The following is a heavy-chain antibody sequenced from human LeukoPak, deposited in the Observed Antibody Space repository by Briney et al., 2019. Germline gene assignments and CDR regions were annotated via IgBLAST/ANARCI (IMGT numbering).Heavy chain of an antibody. CDR2: ISGDGGST. J-gene: IGHJ3*02. CDR3: AKVSASSWLGAFDI. V-gene: IGHV3-43*02. Sequence: GGSLRLSCAASGFTFDDYALHWVRQAPGKGLEWVSLISGDGGSTYYADSVRGRFTISRDNSKNSLYLQMNSLRTEDTALYYCAKVSASSWLGAFDIWGQGTMVTVSS. D-gene: IGHD6-13*01. CDR1: GFTFDDYA.